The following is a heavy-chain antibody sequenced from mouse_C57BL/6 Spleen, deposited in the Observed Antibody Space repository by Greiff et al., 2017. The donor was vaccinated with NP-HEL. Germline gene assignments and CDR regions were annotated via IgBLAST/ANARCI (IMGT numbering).Heavy chain of an antibody. CDR1: GYTFTSYW. D-gene: IGHD2-3*01. CDR3: ARGGYYYWYFDV. J-gene: IGHJ1*03. V-gene: IGHV1-55*01. Sequence: QVQLQQPGAELVQPGASVKMSCKASGYTFTSYWITWVKQRPGQGLEWIGDIYPGSGSTNYNEKFKRKATLTVDTSSSTAYMQLSSLTSEDSAVYYGARGGYYYWYFDVWGTGTTVTVAS. CDR2: IYPGSGST.